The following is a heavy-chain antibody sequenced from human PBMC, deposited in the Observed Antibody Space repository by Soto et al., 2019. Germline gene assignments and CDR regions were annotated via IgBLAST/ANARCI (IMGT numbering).Heavy chain of an antibody. CDR1: GGSFSASY. CDR2: INHSGST. Sequence: SEPLSLPCAVYGGSFSASYWSWIRQPPGKGLEWIGEINHSGSTNYNPSLKSRVTISVDTSKNQFSLKLTSVTAADTAVYYCARVRWDQPWVFDYWGQGTLVTVSS. V-gene: IGHV4-34*01. D-gene: IGHD1-26*01. J-gene: IGHJ4*02. CDR3: ARVRWDQPWVFDY.